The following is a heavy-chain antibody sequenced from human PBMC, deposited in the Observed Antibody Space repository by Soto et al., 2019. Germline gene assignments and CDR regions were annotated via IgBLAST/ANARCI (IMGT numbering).Heavy chain of an antibody. CDR1: GGSISSGGYY. D-gene: IGHD5-18*01. J-gene: IGHJ5*02. Sequence: PSETLSLTCTVSGGSISSGGYYWSWIRQHPGKGLEWIGYIYYSGSTYYNPSLKSRVTISVDTSKNQFSLKLSSVTAADTAVYYCARGSYGSYNWFDPWGQGTLVTVSS. CDR3: ARGSYGSYNWFDP. CDR2: IYYSGST. V-gene: IGHV4-31*03.